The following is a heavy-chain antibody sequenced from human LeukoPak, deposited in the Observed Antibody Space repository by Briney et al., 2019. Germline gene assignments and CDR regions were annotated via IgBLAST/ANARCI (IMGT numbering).Heavy chain of an antibody. D-gene: IGHD4-17*01. Sequence: GGSLRLSCVVSGFTFSSYSMNWVRQPPGKGLEWVACISVSSSYIYYADSVKGRFIISRDDAKNSLYLQMNSLRAEDTAVYYCARRTVTSFNYYGMDVWGQGTTVIVSS. CDR3: ARRTVTSFNYYGMDV. J-gene: IGHJ6*01. V-gene: IGHV3-21*01. CDR1: GFTFSSYS. CDR2: ISVSSSYI.